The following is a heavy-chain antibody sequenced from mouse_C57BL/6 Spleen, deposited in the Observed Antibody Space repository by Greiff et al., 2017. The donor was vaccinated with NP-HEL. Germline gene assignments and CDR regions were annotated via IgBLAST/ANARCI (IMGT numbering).Heavy chain of an antibody. CDR2: IYPGSGNT. D-gene: IGHD2-4*01. CDR1: GYTFTDYY. CDR3: AREYYDSSWFAY. V-gene: IGHV1-76*01. J-gene: IGHJ3*01. Sequence: QVQLQQSGAELVRPGASVKLSCKASGYTFTDYYINWVKQRPGQGLEWIARIYPGSGNTYYNEKFKGKATLTAEKSSSTAYMQLSSLTSEDSAVYFCAREYYDSSWFAYWGQGTLVTVSA.